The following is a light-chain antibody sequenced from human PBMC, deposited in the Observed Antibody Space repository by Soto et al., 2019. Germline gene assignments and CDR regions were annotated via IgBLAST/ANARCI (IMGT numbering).Light chain of an antibody. CDR3: QSYDSSLSGYGV. CDR2: GNS. V-gene: IGLV1-40*01. Sequence: QSVLTQPPSVSGAPGQRVTISCTGSSSNIGAGYDVLWYQQLPGTAPKLLIYGNSNRPSGVPDRFSGSKSGTSASLAITGLQAEDEADYYCQSYDSSLSGYGVFGGGTKLTVL. CDR1: SSNIGAGYD. J-gene: IGLJ2*01.